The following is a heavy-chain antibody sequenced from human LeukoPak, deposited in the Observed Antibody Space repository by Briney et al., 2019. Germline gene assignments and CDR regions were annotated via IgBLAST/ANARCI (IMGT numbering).Heavy chain of an antibody. V-gene: IGHV1-18*01. D-gene: IGHD6-13*01. CDR1: GYTFTSYG. CDR2: ISAYNGNT. Sequence: ASVKVSCKASGYTFTSYGISWVRQAPGQGLEWMGWISAYNGNTNYAQKLQGRVTMTTDTSTSTAYMELRSLRSDDTAVYYCARLRIASRTLSWFDPWGQGTLVTGSS. CDR3: ARLRIASRTLSWFDP. J-gene: IGHJ5*02.